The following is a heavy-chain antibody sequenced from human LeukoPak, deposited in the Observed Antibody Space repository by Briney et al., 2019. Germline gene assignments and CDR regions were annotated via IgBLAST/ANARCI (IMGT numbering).Heavy chain of an antibody. CDR1: GFTFSRDW. V-gene: IGHV3-7*03. J-gene: IGHJ4*02. CDR3: VRVFRQPPIDN. Sequence: GGSLRLSCVVSGFTFSRDWMRWVRQAPGKGLEWVASIKEDGSEEYYVDSVKGRFTISRDNDKNSLYLQMNSLRAEDTAVYYCVRVFRQPPIDNWGQGTLVTVSS. CDR2: IKEDGSEE. D-gene: IGHD3-3*01.